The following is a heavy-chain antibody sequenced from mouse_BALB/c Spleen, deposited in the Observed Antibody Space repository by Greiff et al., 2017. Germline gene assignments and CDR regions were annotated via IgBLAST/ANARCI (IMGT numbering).Heavy chain of an antibody. V-gene: IGHV10-1*02. CDR2: IRSKSNNYAT. Sequence: EVQLVESGGGLVQPKGSLKLSCAASGFTFNTYAMNWVRQAPGKGLEWVARIRSKSNNYATYYADSVKDRFTISRDDSQSMLYLQMNNLKTEDTAMYYCVYGSTWFAYWGQGTLVTVSA. D-gene: IGHD1-1*01. CDR3: VYGSTWFAY. CDR1: GFTFNTYA. J-gene: IGHJ3*01.